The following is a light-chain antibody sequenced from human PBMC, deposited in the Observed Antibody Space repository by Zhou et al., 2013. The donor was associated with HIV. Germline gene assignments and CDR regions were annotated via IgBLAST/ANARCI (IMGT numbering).Light chain of an antibody. CDR1: QDISNY. CDR2: DAS. J-gene: IGKJ1*01. Sequence: DIQMTQSPSSLSASVGDRVTITCQASQDISNYLNWYQQKPGKAPKLLIYDASNLETGVPSRFSGSGSGTDFTFTISSLQPDDFATYYCQQYSAYSWTFGQGTSVELK. V-gene: IGKV1-33*01. CDR3: QQYSAYSWT.